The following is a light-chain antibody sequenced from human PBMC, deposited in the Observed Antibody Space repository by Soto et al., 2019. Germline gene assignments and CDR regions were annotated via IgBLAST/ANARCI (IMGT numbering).Light chain of an antibody. V-gene: IGKV3-20*01. Sequence: EIVLTQSPGTLSLSPGERATLSCRASQSVSNSYFAWYQQKPGQAPRLLIYGTSNTATGIPARLSGSGSGTEFTLTINSLQPDDFATYYCQQYHIYSGTFGQGTKVDIK. CDR2: GTS. CDR1: QSVSNSY. J-gene: IGKJ1*01. CDR3: QQYHIYSGT.